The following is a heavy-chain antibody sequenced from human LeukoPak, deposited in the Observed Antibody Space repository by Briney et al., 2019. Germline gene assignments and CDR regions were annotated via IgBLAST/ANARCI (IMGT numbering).Heavy chain of an antibody. J-gene: IGHJ4*02. D-gene: IGHD3-22*01. V-gene: IGHV4-34*01. CDR2: INHSGST. CDR3: ARGRLNITMIVVVSNQDYYFDY. CDR1: GGSFSGYY. Sequence: ASETLSLTCAVYGGSFSGYYWSWIRQPPGKGLEWIGEINHSGSTNYNPSLKSRVTISVDTSKNQFSLKLSSVTATDTAVYYCARGRLNITMIVVVSNQDYYFDYWGQGTLVTVSS.